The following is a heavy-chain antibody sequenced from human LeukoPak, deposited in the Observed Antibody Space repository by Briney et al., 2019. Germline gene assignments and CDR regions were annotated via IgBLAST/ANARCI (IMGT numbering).Heavy chain of an antibody. Sequence: GGSLRLSCAASGFTVSSKYMSWVRQAPGKGLEWVSVTHSGGSTYAADSVKGRFTTSRDNSKTTLYIQMNSLRAEDTAVYYCARGVAVAGTIYFDYWGQGTLVTVSS. CDR1: GFTVSSKY. J-gene: IGHJ4*02. CDR2: THSGGST. CDR3: ARGVAVAGTIYFDY. V-gene: IGHV3-53*01. D-gene: IGHD6-19*01.